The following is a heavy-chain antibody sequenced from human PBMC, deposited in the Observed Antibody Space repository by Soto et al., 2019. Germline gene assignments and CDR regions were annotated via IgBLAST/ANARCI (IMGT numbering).Heavy chain of an antibody. Sequence: QVQLVESGGGVVQPGRSLRLSCAASGFTFSSYGMHWVRQAPGKGLEWVALISFDGINTYYADSVKGRFTISRDNSQNTLYLQMHSLRAEDTSLYYCGAGQFFSDYWGQGTLVTVSS. CDR3: GAGQFFSDY. D-gene: IGHD6-19*01. CDR1: GFTFSSYG. V-gene: IGHV3-30*03. J-gene: IGHJ4*02. CDR2: ISFDGINT.